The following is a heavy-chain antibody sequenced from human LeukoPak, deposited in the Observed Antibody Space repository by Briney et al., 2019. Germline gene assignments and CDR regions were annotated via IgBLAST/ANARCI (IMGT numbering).Heavy chain of an antibody. J-gene: IGHJ4*02. Sequence: ASVKVSCKASGYTFTSYGISWVRQAPGQGLEWMGWISGYNGNTKYAQKFQGTVTMTTDTSTSTANMELRSRRFDDTAVYYCARDRSGMGTYFDYWGQGTLVTVSS. D-gene: IGHD5-24*01. CDR2: ISGYNGNT. V-gene: IGHV1-18*01. CDR3: ARDRSGMGTYFDY. CDR1: GYTFTSYG.